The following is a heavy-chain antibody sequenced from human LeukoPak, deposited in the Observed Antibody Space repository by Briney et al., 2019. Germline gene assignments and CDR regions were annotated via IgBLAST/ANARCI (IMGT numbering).Heavy chain of an antibody. J-gene: IGHJ3*02. CDR1: GGSISSYY. D-gene: IGHD3-22*01. Sequence: PSETLSLTCTVSGGSISSYYWSWIRQPPGKGLEWIGYIYHSGSTNYNPSLKSRVTISVDTSKNQFSLKLSSVTAADTAVYYCARGGTVYYYDSRADAFDIWGQGTMVTVSS. CDR3: ARGGTVYYYDSRADAFDI. CDR2: IYHSGST. V-gene: IGHV4-59*01.